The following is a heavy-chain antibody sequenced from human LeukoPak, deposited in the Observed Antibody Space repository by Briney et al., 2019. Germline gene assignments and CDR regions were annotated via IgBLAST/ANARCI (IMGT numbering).Heavy chain of an antibody. J-gene: IGHJ3*02. V-gene: IGHV4-39*01. CDR1: GGSIRTNTNYWGWNSRNY. D-gene: IGHD5-18*01. CDR2: IHYSGTT. Sequence: PSETLSLTCTVSGGSIRTNTNYWGWNSRNYWGWIRQPPGKGLEWIGSIHYSGTTYYHPSLQSRLTISVDASKNQFSLKVTSVTATDTALYYCARQRDTASVGAFDIWGQGTMVTVSS. CDR3: ARQRDTASVGAFDI.